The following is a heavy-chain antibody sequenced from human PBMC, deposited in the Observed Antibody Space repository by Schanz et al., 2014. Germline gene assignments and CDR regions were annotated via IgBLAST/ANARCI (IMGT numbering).Heavy chain of an antibody. J-gene: IGHJ4*02. CDR2: VNRITPDI. V-gene: IGHV3-48*01. CDR3: VRDSFFAFDY. D-gene: IGHD3-3*01. Sequence: CTASTFTFSSYCMRWVRQAPGKGLEWVSYVNRITPDIYYADSVQGRFTMSRDNAKNSVFQKMNSQRAEDTAVYYCVRDSFFAFDYWGQGTLVNVSA. CDR1: TFTFSSYC.